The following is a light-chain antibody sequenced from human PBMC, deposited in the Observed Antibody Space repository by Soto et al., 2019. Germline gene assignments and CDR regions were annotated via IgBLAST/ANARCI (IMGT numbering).Light chain of an antibody. Sequence: DIPMTQSPSTLSASVGDRVTITCRASQNISPWLAWYQQKPGKAPKILIYKASSLESGVASRFSGSGSGTEFTLTISSLQPDDFATYYCQQYNTYSRTFGQGTKLEIK. J-gene: IGKJ2*01. CDR3: QQYNTYSRT. CDR1: QNISPW. V-gene: IGKV1-5*03. CDR2: KAS.